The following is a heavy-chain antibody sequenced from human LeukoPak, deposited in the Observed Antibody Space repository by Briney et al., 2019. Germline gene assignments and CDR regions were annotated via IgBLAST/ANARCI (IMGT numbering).Heavy chain of an antibody. J-gene: IGHJ4*02. Sequence: GGSLRLSCAASGFTFSAYWMTWVRQSPGKGLEWVANIRPDGSEKYFVDSVKGRFTISRDNAKNALYLEMNSLRAEDTAEYFCARERMYSGSGSTYPYYDYWGQGTLVTVSS. CDR3: ARERMYSGSGSTYPYYDY. CDR1: GFTFSAYW. CDR2: IRPDGSEK. D-gene: IGHD3-10*01. V-gene: IGHV3-7*01.